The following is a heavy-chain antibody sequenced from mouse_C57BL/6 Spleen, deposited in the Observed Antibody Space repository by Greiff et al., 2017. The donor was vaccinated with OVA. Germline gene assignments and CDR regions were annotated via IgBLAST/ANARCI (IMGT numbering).Heavy chain of an antibody. J-gene: IGHJ3*01. CDR2: ISSGSSTI. CDR3: AKGYYDYDEGFAY. D-gene: IGHD2-4*01. V-gene: IGHV5-17*01. CDR1: GFTFSDYG. Sequence: EVQRVESGGGLVKPGGSLKLSCAASGFTFSDYGMHWVRQAPEKGLEWVAYISSGSSTIYYADTVKGRFTISRDNAKNTLFLQMTSLRSEDTAMYYCAKGYYDYDEGFAYWGQGTLVTVSA.